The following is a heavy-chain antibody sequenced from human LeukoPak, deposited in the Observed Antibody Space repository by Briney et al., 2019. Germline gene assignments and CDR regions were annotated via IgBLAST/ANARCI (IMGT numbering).Heavy chain of an antibody. Sequence: GGSLRLSCAASGFIFTSYWMTWVRQAPGKGLEWVANIKQDGSEKHYVDSVKGRFSISRDNAKNSLYLQMNSLRAEDTALYYCAKGTASIPIYMDVWGKGTTVTISS. J-gene: IGHJ6*03. CDR2: IKQDGSEK. V-gene: IGHV3-7*03. D-gene: IGHD6-6*01. CDR1: GFIFTSYW. CDR3: AKGTASIPIYMDV.